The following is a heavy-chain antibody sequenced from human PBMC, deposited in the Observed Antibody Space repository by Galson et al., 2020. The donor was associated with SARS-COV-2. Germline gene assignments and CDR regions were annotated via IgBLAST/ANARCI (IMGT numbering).Heavy chain of an antibody. CDR2: ISHDGTTR. J-gene: IGHJ4*02. CDR1: GFTFSNFP. D-gene: IGHD6-6*01. CDR3: AREGPDYTSSYFDY. Sequence: TGGSLRLSCVASGFTFSNFPMHWVRQAAGKGLEWVAIISHDGTTRYNTDSMKGRFTISRDNSKGTLYLQMNSPRDEDTAMYFCAREGPDYTSSYFDYWGQGTPVTVSS. V-gene: IGHV3-30*04.